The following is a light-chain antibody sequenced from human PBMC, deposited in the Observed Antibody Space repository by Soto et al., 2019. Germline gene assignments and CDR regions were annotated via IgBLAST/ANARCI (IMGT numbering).Light chain of an antibody. Sequence: EMVMTQSPATLSLSPGERATLSCRASQSVTSNLAWYQQKPGQAPRLLIYGASTRATGIPARFSGSGSGTEFTLTISSLQSEDVAVYYCQQYNNWPPRTFGQGTKVEIK. CDR2: GAS. J-gene: IGKJ1*01. CDR1: QSVTSN. V-gene: IGKV3-15*01. CDR3: QQYNNWPPRT.